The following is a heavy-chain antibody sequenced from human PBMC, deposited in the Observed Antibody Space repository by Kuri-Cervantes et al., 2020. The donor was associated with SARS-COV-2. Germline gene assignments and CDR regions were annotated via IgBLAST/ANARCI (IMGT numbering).Heavy chain of an antibody. Sequence: GGSLRLSCAASGFTVSSNYMSWVRQAPGKGLERVSVIYSSGSTNYADSVKGRFTISRDNFKNTLYLQMSSLRAEDTAVYYCARGRGPGDFWSGLNWFDPWGQGTLVTVSS. CDR3: ARGRGPGDFWSGLNWFDP. D-gene: IGHD3-3*01. CDR2: IYSSGST. J-gene: IGHJ5*02. CDR1: GFTVSSNY. V-gene: IGHV3-53*01.